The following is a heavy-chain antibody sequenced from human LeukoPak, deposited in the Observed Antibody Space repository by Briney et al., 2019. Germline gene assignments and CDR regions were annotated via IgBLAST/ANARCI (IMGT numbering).Heavy chain of an antibody. D-gene: IGHD3-10*01. CDR1: GDSIYSVDPY. Sequence: SETLSLTCTVSGDSIYSVDPYLSWIRQPPGKGLEWIGYIYYSGSTYYNPSLKSRVTISMDTSKNQFSLKLSSVTAADTAVYYCARQEGSGSYSILDYWGQGTLVTVSS. CDR2: IYYSGST. CDR3: ARQEGSGSYSILDY. V-gene: IGHV4-30-4*01. J-gene: IGHJ4*02.